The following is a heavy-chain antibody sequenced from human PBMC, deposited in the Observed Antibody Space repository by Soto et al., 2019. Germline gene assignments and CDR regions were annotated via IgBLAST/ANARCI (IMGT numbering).Heavy chain of an antibody. CDR1: GFTFSSYW. J-gene: IGHJ4*02. CDR3: ARVGQGQYYFDH. V-gene: IGHV3-74*01. CDR2: ISPDGSKT. Sequence: EVQLVESGGGLVQPGGSLRLSCAGSGFTFSSYWMHWVRQTPGEGLVWVSRISPDGSKTSYADSVRGRFTISRDNAENTLYLQMNSLRAGDTAVYYCARVGQGQYYFDHWGQGILVTVSS.